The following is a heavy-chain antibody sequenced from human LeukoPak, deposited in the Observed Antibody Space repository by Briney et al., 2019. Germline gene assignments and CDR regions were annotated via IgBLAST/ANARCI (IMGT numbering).Heavy chain of an antibody. D-gene: IGHD5-12*01. CDR2: INPSGGST. V-gene: IGHV1-46*01. CDR3: ARDLRGYSGYDKYYYYGMDV. Sequence: GASVKVSCKASGYTFTSYYMHWVRQAPGQGLEWMGIINPSGGSTSYAQKFQGRVTMTRDTSTSTAYMELRSLRSDDTAVYYCARDLRGYSGYDKYYYYGMDVWGQGTTVTVSS. J-gene: IGHJ6*02. CDR1: GYTFTSYY.